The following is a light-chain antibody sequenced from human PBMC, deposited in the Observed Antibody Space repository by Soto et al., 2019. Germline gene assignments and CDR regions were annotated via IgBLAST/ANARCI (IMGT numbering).Light chain of an antibody. Sequence: SYELTQPPSVSVSPGQTASITCSGDRLENKYVCWYQQKPGQSPVLVIYQHTKRPSGIPERFSGSKSENTATLTISGAQAVDEADYYCQAWDSGTVFGGGTQLTVL. V-gene: IGLV3-1*01. CDR1: RLENKY. CDR3: QAWDSGTV. J-gene: IGLJ2*01. CDR2: QHT.